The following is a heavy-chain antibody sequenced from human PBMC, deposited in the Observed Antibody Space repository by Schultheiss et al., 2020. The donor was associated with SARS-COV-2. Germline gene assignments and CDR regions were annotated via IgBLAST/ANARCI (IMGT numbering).Heavy chain of an antibody. V-gene: IGHV1-3*01. D-gene: IGHD5-18*01. CDR2: INAGNGNT. CDR3: ARVQDTALVNFDF. CDR1: GYTFTNYP. J-gene: IGHJ4*02. Sequence: ASVKVSCKASGYTFTNYPMHWVRQAPGQRLEWMGWINAGNGNTKYSQKFQGRVTITRDTSASTAYMELSSLRSEDTAVYYCARVQDTALVNFDFWGQGTLVTVSS.